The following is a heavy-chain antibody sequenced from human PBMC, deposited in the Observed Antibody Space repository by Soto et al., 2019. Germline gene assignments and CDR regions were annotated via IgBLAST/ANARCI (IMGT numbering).Heavy chain of an antibody. V-gene: IGHV3-21*01. Sequence: SGGSLRLSCAASGFRLTSYAMNWVRRAPGRGPEWVSSISKSAYISYPDSLKGRFTISRDDAKNSLFLQMNSLRAEDTAVYYCVRGGYFDSRGLYNPFDYWGQGALVTVSS. CDR2: ISKSAYI. CDR3: VRGGYFDSRGLYNPFDY. D-gene: IGHD3-22*01. J-gene: IGHJ4*02. CDR1: GFRLTSYA.